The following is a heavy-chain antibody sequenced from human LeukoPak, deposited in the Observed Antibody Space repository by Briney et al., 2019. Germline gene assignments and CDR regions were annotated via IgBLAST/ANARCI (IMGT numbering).Heavy chain of an antibody. D-gene: IGHD6-13*01. V-gene: IGHV4-4*09. J-gene: IGHJ6*03. CDR1: GGSISSYY. Sequence: SETLSLTCTVSGGSISSYYWSWIRQPPGKGLEWIGYIYTSGSTDYNPSLKSRVTISVDTSKNQFSLKLSSVTAADTAVYYCARFHSGQQLERYYYCYYYMDVWGKGTTVTVSS. CDR2: IYTSGST. CDR3: ARFHSGQQLERYYYCYYYMDV.